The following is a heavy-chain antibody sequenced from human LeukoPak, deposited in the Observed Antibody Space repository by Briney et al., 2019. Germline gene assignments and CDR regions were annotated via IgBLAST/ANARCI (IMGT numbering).Heavy chain of an antibody. CDR3: VNGTVGWPYYFDY. J-gene: IGHJ4*01. V-gene: IGHV3-23*01. D-gene: IGHD1-14*01. Sequence: QSGGSLRLSCAASGITVSNNYMSWVRQAPGKGLEWVSAISGSGDSTYYADSVKGRFTTSRDNSGNTMYLQLSSLRAEDTAVYFCVNGTVGWPYYFDYWGRGTLVTVSS. CDR2: ISGSGDST. CDR1: GITVSNNY.